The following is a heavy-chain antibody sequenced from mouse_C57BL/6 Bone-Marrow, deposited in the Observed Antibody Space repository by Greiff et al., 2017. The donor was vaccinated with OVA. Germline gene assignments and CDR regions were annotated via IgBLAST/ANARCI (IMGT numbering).Heavy chain of an antibody. J-gene: IGHJ1*03. Sequence: VQLQQSGPELVKPGASVKIPCKASGYTFTDYNMDWVKQSNGKSLEWIGDINPNNGGTIYNQKFKGKATLTVDKSSSTAYMELRSLTSEDTAVYYFARSVYYGSTLWYFDVWGTGTTVTVSS. CDR2: INPNNGGT. CDR1: GYTFTDYN. V-gene: IGHV1-18*01. D-gene: IGHD1-1*01. CDR3: ARSVYYGSTLWYFDV.